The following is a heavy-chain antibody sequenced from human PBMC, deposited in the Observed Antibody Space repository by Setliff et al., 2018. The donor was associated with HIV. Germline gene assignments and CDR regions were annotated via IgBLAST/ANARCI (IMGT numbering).Heavy chain of an antibody. Sequence: SETLSLTCTVSGGSISSGDYFLSWIRQAPGKGLEWIGSIYYSGSTYYNPSLKSRVTISLDTSTNRFSLKLSSVTAADTAVYYCASHSGGWNYYLDYWGQGTLVTVSS. D-gene: IGHD6-19*01. J-gene: IGHJ4*02. V-gene: IGHV4-39*02. CDR2: IYYSGST. CDR3: ASHSGGWNYYLDY. CDR1: GGSISSGDYF.